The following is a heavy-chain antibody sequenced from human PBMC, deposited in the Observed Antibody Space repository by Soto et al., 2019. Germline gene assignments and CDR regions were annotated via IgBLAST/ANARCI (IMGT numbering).Heavy chain of an antibody. CDR1: GGTFNTYN. J-gene: IGHJ6*02. Sequence: QVQLVQSGAEVKKPGSSVKVSCKASGGTFNTYNINWVRQAPGQGLEWMGGILPIFGTTNNAQRFQGRVTITADDSTSTAYMELSSLRSEDTAVYYCARDETGDSYYYYYGMDVWGQGTTVTVTS. CDR3: ARDETGDSYYYYYGMDV. V-gene: IGHV1-69*01. D-gene: IGHD7-27*01. CDR2: ILPIFGTT.